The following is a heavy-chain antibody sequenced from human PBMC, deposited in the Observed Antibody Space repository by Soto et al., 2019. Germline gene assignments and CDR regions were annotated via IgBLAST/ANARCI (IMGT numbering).Heavy chain of an antibody. CDR3: ARDNGAGEPLFDY. J-gene: IGHJ4*02. Sequence: QVQLVQSGAAVKKPGSSVTVSCKASGGNFSSYTISWVRQAPGQGLEWMGRIIPILGIANYAQKFQGRVTITADKSTSTAYMELSSLRSEDTAVYYCARDNGAGEPLFDYWGQGTLVTVSS. CDR1: GGNFSSYT. V-gene: IGHV1-69*08. CDR2: IIPILGIA. D-gene: IGHD3-10*01.